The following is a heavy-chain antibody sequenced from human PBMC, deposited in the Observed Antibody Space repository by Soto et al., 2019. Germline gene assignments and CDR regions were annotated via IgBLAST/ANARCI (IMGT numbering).Heavy chain of an antibody. J-gene: IGHJ4*02. CDR1: GFSVNDYY. Sequence: CLRISCAACGFSVNDYYVSWIFQETGKGLEWVSYISSSGSTIYYADSVKGRFTISRDNAKNSLYLQMNSLRAEDTAVYYCARVRTNDCCSGFYFDYWVQGTLVTVSS. V-gene: IGHV3-11*01. CDR2: ISSSGSTI. CDR3: ARVRTNDCCSGFYFDY. D-gene: IGHD3-3*01.